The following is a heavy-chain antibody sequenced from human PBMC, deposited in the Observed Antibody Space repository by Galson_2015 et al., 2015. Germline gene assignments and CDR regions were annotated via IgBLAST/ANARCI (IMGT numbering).Heavy chain of an antibody. Sequence: SVKVSCKASGYTFTSYAMHWVRQAPGQRLEWMGWINAGNGNTKYSQKFQGRVTITRDTSASTAYMELSSLRSEDTAVYYCARDGRTSWSGNHLWFDPWGQGTLVTVSS. CDR2: INAGNGNT. CDR1: GYTFTSYA. CDR3: ARDGRTSWSGNHLWFDP. V-gene: IGHV1-3*01. D-gene: IGHD3-3*01. J-gene: IGHJ5*02.